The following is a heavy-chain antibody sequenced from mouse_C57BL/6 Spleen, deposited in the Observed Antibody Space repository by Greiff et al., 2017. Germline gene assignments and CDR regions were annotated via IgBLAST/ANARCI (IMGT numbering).Heavy chain of an antibody. J-gene: IGHJ3*01. D-gene: IGHD2-12*01. CDR1: GYTFTSYW. CDR2: IDPSDSYT. Sequence: QVQLQQPGAELVKPGASVKLSCKASGYTFTSYWMQWVKQRPGQGLEWIGEIDPSDSYTNYNQKFKGKATLTVDTSSSTAYMQLSSLTSEDSAVYYCASDLPSNDGAWFAYWGQGTLVTVSA. V-gene: IGHV1-50*01. CDR3: ASDLPSNDGAWFAY.